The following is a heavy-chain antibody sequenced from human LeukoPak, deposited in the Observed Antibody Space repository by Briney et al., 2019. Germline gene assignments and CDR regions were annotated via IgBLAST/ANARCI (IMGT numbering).Heavy chain of an antibody. CDR2: TYYRSKLYN. V-gene: IGHV6-1*01. J-gene: IGHJ6*02. CDR3: ARGAYGSGSYYYYYGMDV. CDR1: GDSVSTNSAA. Sequence: SQTLSLTCAISGDSVSTNSAAWNWIRQSPSRGLEWLGRTYYRSKLYNDYAVSVKSRINITPDTSKTQFSLQLNPVTPEDTAVYYCARGAYGSGSYYYYYGMDVWGQGTTVTVSS. D-gene: IGHD3-10*01.